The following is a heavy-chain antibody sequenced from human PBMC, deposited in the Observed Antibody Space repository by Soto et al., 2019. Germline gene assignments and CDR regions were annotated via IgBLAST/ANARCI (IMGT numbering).Heavy chain of an antibody. Sequence: EVQLLESGGGLVQPGGSLRLSCAASGFTFSSYAMSWVRQAPGKGLEWVSAISGSGGSTYYADSVKGRFTISRDNSKNTLYLQMNSLRAGDTAVYYCAKDQVGYCSGGSCLHFDYWGQGTLVTVSS. V-gene: IGHV3-23*01. CDR2: ISGSGGST. D-gene: IGHD2-15*01. CDR1: GFTFSSYA. J-gene: IGHJ4*02. CDR3: AKDQVGYCSGGSCLHFDY.